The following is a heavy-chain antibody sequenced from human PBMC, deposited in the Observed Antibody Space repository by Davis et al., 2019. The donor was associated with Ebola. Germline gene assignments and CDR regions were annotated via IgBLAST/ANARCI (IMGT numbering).Heavy chain of an antibody. V-gene: IGHV3-30-3*01. CDR1: GFTFSSYA. Sequence: GESLKISCAASGFTFSSYAMSWVRQAPGKGLEWVAVISYDGSNKYYADSVKGRFTISRDNSKNTLYLQMNSLRAEDTAVYYCARGDSSSSWYNDEYFQHWGQGTLVTVSS. CDR2: ISYDGSNK. CDR3: ARGDSSSSWYNDEYFQH. D-gene: IGHD6-13*01. J-gene: IGHJ1*01.